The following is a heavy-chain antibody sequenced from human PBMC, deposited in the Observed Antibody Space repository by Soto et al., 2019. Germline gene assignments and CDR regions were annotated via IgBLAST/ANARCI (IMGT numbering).Heavy chain of an antibody. CDR1: GFTFSSYA. CDR3: ARERCASFWCYYYYGIED. D-gene: IGHD2-8*02. Sequence: GGSLRLSCAASGFTFSSYAMHWVRQAPGKGLEWVAVISYDGSNKYYADSVKGRFTISRDNSKNTLYLQMNSLRAEDTAVYYCARERCASFWCYYYYGIEDWGQGTRVTVPS. J-gene: IGHJ6*02. V-gene: IGHV3-30-3*01. CDR2: ISYDGSNK.